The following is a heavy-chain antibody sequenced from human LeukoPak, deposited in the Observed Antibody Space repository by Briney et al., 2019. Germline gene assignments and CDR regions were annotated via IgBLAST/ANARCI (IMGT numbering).Heavy chain of an antibody. Sequence: GGSLRLSCAASGFTFSSYAMSWVRQAPGKGLEWVSTTSGSGSGGSTYYADSVKGRFTISRDNSKDTLYLQMNSLRAEDTAVYYCAKLLAVTNSYYFNNWGQGTLVTVSS. CDR3: AKLLAVTNSYYFNN. CDR2: TSGSGSGGST. CDR1: GFTFSSYA. J-gene: IGHJ4*02. D-gene: IGHD6-19*01. V-gene: IGHV3-23*01.